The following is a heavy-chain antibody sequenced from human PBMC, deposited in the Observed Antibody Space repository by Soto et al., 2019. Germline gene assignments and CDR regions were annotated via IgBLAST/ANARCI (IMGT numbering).Heavy chain of an antibody. D-gene: IGHD3-22*01. Sequence: SVKVSCKASGGTFSSYAISWVRQAPGQGLEWMGGIIPIFGTANYAQKFQGRVTITADESTSTAYMELSSLRSEDTAVYYCARGYYESRLTPEYLKHWGQGTLVTVSS. J-gene: IGHJ1*01. CDR2: IIPIFGTA. CDR3: ARGYYESRLTPEYLKH. CDR1: GGTFSSYA. V-gene: IGHV1-69*13.